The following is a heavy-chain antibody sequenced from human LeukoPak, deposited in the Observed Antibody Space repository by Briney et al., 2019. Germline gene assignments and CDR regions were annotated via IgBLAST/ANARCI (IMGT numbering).Heavy chain of an antibody. CDR1: GGSISSYY. CDR2: IYYSGST. CDR3: ARKKGSRTYFDY. V-gene: IGHV4-59*08. D-gene: IGHD1-14*01. Sequence: SETLSLTCTVSGGSISSYYWSWIRQPPGKGLEWIGYIYYSGSTNYNPSLKSRVTISVDTSKNQFSLRLSSVTAADTAVYYCARKKGSRTYFDYWGQGTLVTVSS. J-gene: IGHJ4*02.